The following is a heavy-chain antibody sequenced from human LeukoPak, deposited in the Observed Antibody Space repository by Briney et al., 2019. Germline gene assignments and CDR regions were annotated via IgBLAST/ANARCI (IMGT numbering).Heavy chain of an antibody. CDR2: IYSGGST. V-gene: IGHV3-53*01. J-gene: IGHJ4*02. CDR1: GFTVSSNY. Sequence: GGSLRLSCAASGFTVSSNYMSWVRQAPGKGLEWVSVIYSGGSTYYADSVKGRFTISRDNSKNTLYLQMNSLRAEDTAVYYCARGMYIHPEYFDYWGQGSLVTVSS. D-gene: IGHD6-6*01. CDR3: ARGMYIHPEYFDY.